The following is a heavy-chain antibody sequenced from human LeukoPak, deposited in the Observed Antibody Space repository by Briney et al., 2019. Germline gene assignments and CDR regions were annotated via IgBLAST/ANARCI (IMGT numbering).Heavy chain of an antibody. J-gene: IGHJ4*02. CDR2: ITSSGTII. Sequence: GGSLRLSCAAFGFTFSDYYMSWIRLVPGKGLEWVSYITSSGTIIYYEDSVKGRFTISRDNAKNSLYLQMNSLRVEDTAVYYCARFKLSSGYHPFGYWGQGTLVTVSS. V-gene: IGHV3-11*04. CDR1: GFTFSDYY. D-gene: IGHD5-12*01. CDR3: ARFKLSSGYHPFGY.